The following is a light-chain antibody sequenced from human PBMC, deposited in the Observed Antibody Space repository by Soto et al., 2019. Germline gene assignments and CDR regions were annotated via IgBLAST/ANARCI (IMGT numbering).Light chain of an antibody. J-gene: IGLJ3*02. V-gene: IGLV4-60*02. CDR1: SGHSDYI. CDR2: LEGGGSF. Sequence: QAVVTQSSSASASLGSSVKLTCTLSSGHSDYIIAWPQQQPGKAPRYLMKLEGGGSFSKGSGVPGLFSGSSSGAARYLTISNHQFEDEADYSCETWDSTTRVFGGGTKLTVL. CDR3: ETWDSTTRV.